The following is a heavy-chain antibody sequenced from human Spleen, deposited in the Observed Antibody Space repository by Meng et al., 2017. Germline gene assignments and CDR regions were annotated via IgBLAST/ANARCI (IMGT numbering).Heavy chain of an antibody. CDR3: ARAGGYYSFSVGY. V-gene: IGHV1-3*03. Sequence: VQPVQTRAEVKKTGASEKVSCKASGYTFTNYVMHWVRQAPGQGLEWMGWINANTGNTKDSQDFPGRVTITLDTSVSTAYLQLSSLRSEDTAVYYCARAGGYYSFSVGYWGQGTLVTVSS. CDR2: INANTGNT. D-gene: IGHD3-10*01. J-gene: IGHJ4*02. CDR1: GYTFTNYV.